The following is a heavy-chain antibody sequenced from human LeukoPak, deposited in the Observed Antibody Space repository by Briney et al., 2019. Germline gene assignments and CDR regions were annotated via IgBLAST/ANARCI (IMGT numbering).Heavy chain of an antibody. J-gene: IGHJ3*02. V-gene: IGHV1-2*02. CDR1: GYMFTGYY. Sequence: ASVTVSCTASGYMFTGYYMHWVRQAPGQGLEWMGWITPNNGGTNYSQNLQGRVTITRATSMSTAYMELSSLRSDDTAVYYCARLINGGRAFDIWGQGTVVTVSS. CDR3: ARLINGGRAFDI. D-gene: IGHD3-16*01. CDR2: ITPNNGGT.